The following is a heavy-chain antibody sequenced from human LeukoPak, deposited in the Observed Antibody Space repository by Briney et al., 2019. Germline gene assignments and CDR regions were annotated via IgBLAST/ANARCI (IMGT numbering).Heavy chain of an antibody. CDR1: GFTFSDAW. CDR2: IKNKIDGGTT. J-gene: IGHJ4*02. CDR3: TTRAYNYAFDF. V-gene: IGHV3-15*01. Sequence: GGSLRLFCAASGFTFSDAWMSWVRQAPGKGLEWVGRIKNKIDGGTTDYAAPVKGRFTISRDDSKTTLYLQMNSLKTEDTAVYYCTTRAYNYAFDFWGQGTLVTVSS. D-gene: IGHD5-18*01.